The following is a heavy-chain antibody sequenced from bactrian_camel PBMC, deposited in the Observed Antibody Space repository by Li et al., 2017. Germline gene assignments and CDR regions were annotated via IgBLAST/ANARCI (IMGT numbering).Heavy chain of an antibody. Sequence: QLVESGGDLVQPGGSLRLSCAASGFTFSRHDMHWVRQAPGKGFEWVSFISSDGGSTAYPDSMKGRFTISRDNAENTLYLQLNSLKTEDTAMYYCAKDYVDGLGIDYWGQGTQVTVS. D-gene: IGHD5*01. V-gene: IGHV3S1*01. CDR1: GFTFSRHD. CDR2: ISSDGGST. CDR3: AKDYVDGLGIDY. J-gene: IGHJ4*01.